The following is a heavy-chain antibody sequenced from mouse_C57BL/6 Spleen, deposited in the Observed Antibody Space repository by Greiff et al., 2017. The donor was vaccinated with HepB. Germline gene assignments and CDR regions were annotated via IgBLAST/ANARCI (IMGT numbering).Heavy chain of an antibody. V-gene: IGHV8-12*01. CDR2: IYWDDDK. J-gene: IGHJ1*03. D-gene: IGHD1-1*01. Sequence: QVTLKESGPGILQSSQTLSLTCSFSGFSLSTSGMGVSWIRQPSGKGLEWLAHIYWDDDKRYNPSLKSRLTISKDTSRNQVFLKITSVDTADTATYYCARIYYGSSYWYFDVWGTGTTVTVSS. CDR1: GFSLSTSGMG. CDR3: ARIYYGSSYWYFDV.